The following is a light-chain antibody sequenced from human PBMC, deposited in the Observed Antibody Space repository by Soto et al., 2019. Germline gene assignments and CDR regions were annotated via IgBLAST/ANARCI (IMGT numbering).Light chain of an antibody. CDR2: GAS. CDR1: QSVSSSY. CDR3: QQYGSSAWT. V-gene: IGKV3-20*01. Sequence: ESVLTQSPGTLSLSPGERATLSCRASQSVSSSYFAWYQQKPGQAPRLLIYGASSRATVIPDRFSGSVSGPDFTLTISRLEPEDFAVYYCQQYGSSAWTFGQGTKVEIK. J-gene: IGKJ1*01.